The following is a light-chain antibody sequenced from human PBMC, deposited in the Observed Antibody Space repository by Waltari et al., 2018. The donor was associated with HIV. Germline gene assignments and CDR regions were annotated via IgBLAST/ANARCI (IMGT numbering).Light chain of an antibody. Sequence: SYVLTQPPSVSVAPGKTARITCGGNNIGSKSVHWYQQKPGQAPVLVIYYDSDRPSGIPERFSGSNSGNTATLTISRVKAGDEADYYCQVWDSSSDQVFGGGTKLTVL. CDR1: NIGSKS. J-gene: IGLJ3*02. CDR2: YDS. V-gene: IGLV3-21*04. CDR3: QVWDSSSDQV.